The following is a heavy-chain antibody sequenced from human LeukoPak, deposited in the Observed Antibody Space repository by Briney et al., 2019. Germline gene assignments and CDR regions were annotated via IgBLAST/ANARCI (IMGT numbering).Heavy chain of an antibody. J-gene: IGHJ5*02. D-gene: IGHD2-2*01. V-gene: IGHV1-2*02. Sequence: ASVKVSCKASGYIFNGYYIHWVRQAPGQGPEWMGWINPNNGDTKCAQKFKGRVTMTRDTSISTAYTELSSLRSDDTAFYYCARNGQLLSGGNWFDPWGQGALVTVSS. CDR1: GYIFNGYY. CDR3: ARNGQLLSGGNWFDP. CDR2: INPNNGDT.